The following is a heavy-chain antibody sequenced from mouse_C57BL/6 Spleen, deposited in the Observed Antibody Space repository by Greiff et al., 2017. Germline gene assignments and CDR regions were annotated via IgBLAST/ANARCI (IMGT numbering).Heavy chain of an antibody. Sequence: VKLVESGAELARPGASVKLSCKASGYTFTSYGISWVKQRTGQGLEWIGEIYPRSGNTYYNEKFKGKATLTADKSSSTAYMELRSLTSEDSAVYFCARGGSSYGYFDVWGTGTTVTVSS. CDR2: IYPRSGNT. V-gene: IGHV1-81*01. J-gene: IGHJ1*03. CDR1: GYTFTSYG. D-gene: IGHD1-1*01. CDR3: ARGGSSYGYFDV.